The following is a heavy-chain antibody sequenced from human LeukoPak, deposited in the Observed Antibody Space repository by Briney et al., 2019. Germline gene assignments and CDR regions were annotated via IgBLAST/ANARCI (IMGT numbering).Heavy chain of an antibody. D-gene: IGHD4-23*01. V-gene: IGHV3-53*01. CDR1: GFTVSSNY. J-gene: IGHJ3*02. Sequence: GGSLRLSCAASGFTVSSNYMSWVRQAPGKGLEWVSVIYSGGSTYYADSVKGRFTISRDNSKNTLYLQMNSLRAEDTAVYYCASTKMTTVVNDPNDAFDIWGQGTKVTVSS. CDR2: IYSGGST. CDR3: ASTKMTTVVNDPNDAFDI.